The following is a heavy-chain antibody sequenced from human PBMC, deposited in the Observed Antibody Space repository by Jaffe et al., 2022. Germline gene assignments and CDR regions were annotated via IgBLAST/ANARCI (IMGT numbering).Heavy chain of an antibody. CDR1: GFTFSSYS. V-gene: IGHV3-21*01. D-gene: IGHD4-4*01. CDR3: ARDNSALLEQPSKYRAFDI. Sequence: EVQLVESGGGLVKPGGSLRLSCAASGFTFSSYSMNWVRQAPGKGLEWVSSISSSSSYIYYADSVKGRFTISRDNAKNSLYLQMNSLRAEDTAVYYCARDNSALLEQPSKYRAFDIWGQGTMVTVSS. J-gene: IGHJ3*02. CDR2: ISSSSSYI.